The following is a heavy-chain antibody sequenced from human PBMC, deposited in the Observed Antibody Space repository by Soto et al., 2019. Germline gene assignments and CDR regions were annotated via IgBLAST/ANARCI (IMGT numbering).Heavy chain of an antibody. D-gene: IGHD4-17*01. V-gene: IGHV2-5*02. CDR2: IYWDDEK. CDR3: AHSSTTVTGDAFDI. J-gene: IGHJ3*02. CDR1: GFSLSTSGVG. Sequence: QITLKESGPTLVKPTQTLTLTCTFSGFSLSTSGVGVGWIRQPPGKALEWLALIYWDDEKRYSPSLKSRLTITKDTSKNQVVLTMTNMDPVDTATYYCAHSSTTVTGDAFDIWGQGTMVTVSS.